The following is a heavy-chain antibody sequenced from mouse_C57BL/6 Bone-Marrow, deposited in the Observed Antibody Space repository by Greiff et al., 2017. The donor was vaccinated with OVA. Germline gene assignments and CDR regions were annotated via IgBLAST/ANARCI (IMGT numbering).Heavy chain of an antibody. V-gene: IGHV5-17*01. Sequence: EVKLVESGGGLVKPGGSLKLSCAASGFTFSDYGMHWVRQAPEKGLEWVAYISSGSGTTYYADTVKGRVTIARDNANTTLFLQSTSLRSEDTAMCYCATNDWNWYCDVWGTGTTVTVSA. J-gene: IGHJ1*03. D-gene: IGHD2-13*01. CDR3: ATNDWNWYCDV. CDR1: GFTFSDYG. CDR2: ISSGSGTT.